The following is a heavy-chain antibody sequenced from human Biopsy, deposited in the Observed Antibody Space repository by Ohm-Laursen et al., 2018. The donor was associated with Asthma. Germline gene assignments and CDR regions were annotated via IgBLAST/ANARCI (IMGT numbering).Heavy chain of an antibody. V-gene: IGHV3-7*01. CDR2: IKHDGTEK. D-gene: IGHD3-3*02. Sequence: GSLRLSCTASGFTFGDYWMSWVRQVPGKGLEWVANIKHDGTEKNHVDSLKGRFTISRDNAKNPLYLQMNSLRAGDTAVYYCARTFHFWSPYHAEHYQLWGQGTLVTVSS. CDR1: GFTFGDYW. CDR3: ARTFHFWSPYHAEHYQL. J-gene: IGHJ1*01.